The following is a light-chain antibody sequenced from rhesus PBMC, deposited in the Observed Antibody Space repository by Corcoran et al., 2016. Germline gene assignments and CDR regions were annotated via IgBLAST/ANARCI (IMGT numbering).Light chain of an antibody. CDR3: LQDYTTPYS. CDR2: AAS. J-gene: IGKJ2*01. CDR1: QGINKA. Sequence: DIQMTQSPSSLSASVGDRVTVTCRASQGINKALSWYQQKPGKAPTPLIYAASSLQTGVSSRFSGSGSGTDYTLTISSLQPEDVATYYCLQDYTTPYSFGQGTKVEIK. V-gene: IGKV1-94*01.